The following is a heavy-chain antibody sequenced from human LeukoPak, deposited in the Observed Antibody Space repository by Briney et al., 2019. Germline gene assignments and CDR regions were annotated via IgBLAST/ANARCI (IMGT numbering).Heavy chain of an antibody. D-gene: IGHD6-13*01. Sequence: PSETLSLTCTVSGGSISSSSYYWGWIRQPPGKGLEWIGSIYYSGSTYYNPSLKSRVTISVDTSKNQFSLKLSSVTAADTAVYYCARWAIAAAGTEIFDYWGQGTLVTVSS. V-gene: IGHV4-39*07. CDR3: ARWAIAAAGTEIFDY. CDR1: GGSISSSSYY. J-gene: IGHJ4*02. CDR2: IYYSGST.